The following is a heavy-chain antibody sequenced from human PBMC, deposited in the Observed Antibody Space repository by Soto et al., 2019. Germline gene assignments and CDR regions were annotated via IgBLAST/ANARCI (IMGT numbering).Heavy chain of an antibody. D-gene: IGHD3-22*01. V-gene: IGHV2-5*02. Sequence: QITLKESGPTLVKPTQTLTLTCTFSGFSLSTSGVGVGWIRQPPGKALEWLALIYWDDDKRYSPSLKSRLTIIKDTSKNQVVLTMTNMDPVDTATYYCAHREPYYYDNDAFDIWGQGTMVTVSS. CDR2: IYWDDDK. J-gene: IGHJ3*02. CDR3: AHREPYYYDNDAFDI. CDR1: GFSLSTSGVG.